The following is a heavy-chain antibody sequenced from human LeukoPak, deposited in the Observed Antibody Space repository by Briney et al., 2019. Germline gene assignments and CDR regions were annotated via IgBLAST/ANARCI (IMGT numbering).Heavy chain of an antibody. V-gene: IGHV4-34*01. Sequence: NPSETLSLTCAVYGVSFSGYYWSWIRQPPGKGLEWIGEINHSGSTNYNPSLKSRVTISVDTSKNQFSLKLSSVTAADTAVYYCASTSDVISSIAARGHYFDYWGQGTLVTVSS. D-gene: IGHD6-6*01. CDR2: INHSGST. CDR1: GVSFSGYY. J-gene: IGHJ4*02. CDR3: ASTSDVISSIAARGHYFDY.